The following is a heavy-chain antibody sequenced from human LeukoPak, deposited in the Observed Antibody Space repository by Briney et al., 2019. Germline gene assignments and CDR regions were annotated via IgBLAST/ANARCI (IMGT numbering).Heavy chain of an antibody. CDR3: LRDGERSIFDYYYMDV. D-gene: IGHD3-3*01. J-gene: IGHJ6*03. Sequence: PSETLSLTCTVSGGSISSYYWSWFRQPPGKGLEWIGYIYYSGSTNYTPSLNSRVTISVDTSKNQFSLKLRSLTAADTALCYCLRDGERSIFDYYYMDVWGKGTTVTVSS. CDR2: IYYSGST. CDR1: GGSISSYY. V-gene: IGHV4-59*01.